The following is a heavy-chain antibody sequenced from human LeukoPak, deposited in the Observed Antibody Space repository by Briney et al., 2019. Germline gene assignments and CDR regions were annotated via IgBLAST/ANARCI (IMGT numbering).Heavy chain of an antibody. Sequence: SETLSLTCTVSGGSISSSSYYWGWIRQPPGKGLEWIGSIYYSGNTYYNPSLKSRATISVDTSKNQFSLKLSSVTAADTAVYYCARQQNRGYGLPFDYWGQGTLVTVSS. V-gene: IGHV4-39*01. D-gene: IGHD5-12*01. J-gene: IGHJ4*02. CDR2: IYYSGNT. CDR1: GGSISSSSYY. CDR3: ARQQNRGYGLPFDY.